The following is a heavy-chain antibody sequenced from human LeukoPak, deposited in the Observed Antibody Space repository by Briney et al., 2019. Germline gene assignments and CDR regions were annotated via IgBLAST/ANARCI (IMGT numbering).Heavy chain of an antibody. D-gene: IGHD3-10*01. J-gene: IGHJ4*02. Sequence: ASVKVSCKASGYTFTDYYMHWVRQAPGQGLEWMGWINPNSGGTNYAQKFQGRVTMTRDTSISTAYMELSRLRSDDTAVYYCARVHSAAETYYYGSGSYVGDLDYWGQGTLVTVSS. CDR2: INPNSGGT. V-gene: IGHV1-2*02. CDR1: GYTFTDYY. CDR3: ARVHSAAETYYYGSGSYVGDLDY.